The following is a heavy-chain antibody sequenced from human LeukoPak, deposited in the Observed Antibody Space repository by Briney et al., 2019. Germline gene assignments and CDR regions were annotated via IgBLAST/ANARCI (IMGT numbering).Heavy chain of an antibody. V-gene: IGHV5-51*01. D-gene: IGHD2-8*01. J-gene: IGHJ4*02. CDR2: IHPGDSDT. Sequence: GESLKISCKGSGYSFTNYWIGWVRQMPGKGLEWMGIIHPGDSDTRYSPTFQGQVTISIDKSISTAYLQWSSLEASDTAMYYCARSPFYYFDYWGQGTVASVPS. CDR3: ARSPFYYFDY. CDR1: GYSFTNYW.